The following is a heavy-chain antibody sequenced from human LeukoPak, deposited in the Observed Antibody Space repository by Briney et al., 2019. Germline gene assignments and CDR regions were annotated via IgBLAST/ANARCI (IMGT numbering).Heavy chain of an antibody. CDR1: GFTFDDYG. V-gene: IGHV3-20*04. CDR3: ARLGVGATRDAFDI. J-gene: IGHJ3*02. D-gene: IGHD1-26*01. Sequence: GGSLTLSCAASGFTFDDYGMSWVRQAPGKGLEWVSGINWNGGSTGYADSVKGRFTISRDNAKNSLYLQMNSLRAEDTALYYCARLGVGATRDAFDIWGQGTIVTVSS. CDR2: INWNGGST.